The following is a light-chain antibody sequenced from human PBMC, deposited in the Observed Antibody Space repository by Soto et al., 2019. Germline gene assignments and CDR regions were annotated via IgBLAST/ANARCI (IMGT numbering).Light chain of an antibody. CDR1: QSVSSY. CDR3: QQYGSSLGVT. J-gene: IGKJ4*01. CDR2: GAS. Sequence: EIVLTQSPATLSLSPGERATLSCRASQSVSSYLAWYQQKPGQAPRLLIYGASSRTTGIPDRFSGSGSGTDFTLTISRLEPEDFAVYYCQQYGSSLGVTFGGGTKVDI. V-gene: IGKV3-20*01.